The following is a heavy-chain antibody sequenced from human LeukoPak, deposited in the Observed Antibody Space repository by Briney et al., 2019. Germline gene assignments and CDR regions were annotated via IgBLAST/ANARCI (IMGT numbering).Heavy chain of an antibody. CDR1: GGTFSSYA. CDR3: AGGYCSSTSCLGWFDP. J-gene: IGHJ5*02. D-gene: IGHD2-2*01. CDR2: IIPIFGTA. V-gene: IGHV1-69*06. Sequence: ASVKVSCKASGGTFSSYAISWVRQAPGQGLEWMGGIIPIFGTANYAQKFRGRVTITADKSTSTAYMELSSLRSEDTAVYYCAGGYCSSTSCLGWFDPWGQGTLVTVSS.